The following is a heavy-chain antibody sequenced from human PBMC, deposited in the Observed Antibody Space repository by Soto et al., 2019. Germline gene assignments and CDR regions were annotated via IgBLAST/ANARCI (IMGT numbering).Heavy chain of an antibody. Sequence: SVKVSCKASGGTFSSYAISWVRQAPGQGLEWMGGIIPIFGTANYAQKFQGRVTITADESTSTAYMELSSLRSEDTAVYYCARDRRGVDTAMVSIFSSYYYGMDVWGQETTLTVSS. J-gene: IGHJ6*02. CDR1: GGTFSSYA. D-gene: IGHD5-18*01. CDR3: ARDRRGVDTAMVSIFSSYYYGMDV. V-gene: IGHV1-69*13. CDR2: IIPIFGTA.